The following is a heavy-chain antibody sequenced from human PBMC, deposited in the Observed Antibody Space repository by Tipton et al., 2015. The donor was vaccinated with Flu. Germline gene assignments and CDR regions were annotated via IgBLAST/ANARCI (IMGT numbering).Heavy chain of an antibody. Sequence: TLSLTCTVSGGSISSYNWSWIRQPPGKGLEWIGYIYYSGSTIYNPSLKSRVTISVDTSKNQFSLNLSSVTAADTAVYYCARHGCGGGSCPFQHWGLGTLVTVSP. D-gene: IGHD2-15*01. J-gene: IGHJ1*01. CDR2: IYYSGST. V-gene: IGHV4-59*08. CDR1: GGSISSYN. CDR3: ARHGCGGGSCPFQH.